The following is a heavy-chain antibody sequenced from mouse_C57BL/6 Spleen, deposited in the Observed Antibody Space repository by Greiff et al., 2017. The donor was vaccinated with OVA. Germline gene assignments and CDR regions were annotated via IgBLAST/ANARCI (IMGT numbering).Heavy chain of an antibody. D-gene: IGHD2-3*01. CDR3: TRSYDGYYEWFAY. V-gene: IGHV1-15*01. Sequence: VQRVESGAELVRPGASVTLSCKASGYTFTDYEMHWVKQTPVHGLEWIGAIDPETGGTAYNQKFKGKAILTADKSSSTAYMELRSLTSEDSAVYYCTRSYDGYYEWFAYWGQGTLVTVSA. CDR1: GYTFTDYE. CDR2: IDPETGGT. J-gene: IGHJ3*01.